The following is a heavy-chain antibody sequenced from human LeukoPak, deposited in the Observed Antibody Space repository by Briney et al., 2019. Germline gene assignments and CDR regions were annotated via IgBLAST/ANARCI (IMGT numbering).Heavy chain of an antibody. Sequence: SETLSLTRAVYGGSFSGYSWSWIRQPPGKGLEWIGYIYHSGSTYYNPSLKSRVTISVERSKNQFSLKLSSVTAADAAVYYCARGHYYSGMDVWGQGTTVTVSS. V-gene: IGHV4-30-2*01. CDR3: ARGHYYSGMDV. CDR2: IYHSGST. J-gene: IGHJ6*02. CDR1: GGSFSGYS.